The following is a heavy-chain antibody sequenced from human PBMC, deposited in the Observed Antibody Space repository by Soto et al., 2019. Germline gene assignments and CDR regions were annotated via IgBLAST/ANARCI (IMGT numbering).Heavy chain of an antibody. J-gene: IGHJ4*02. CDR2: IYYSGST. V-gene: IGHV4-59*08. CDR1: GGSISSYY. Sequence: SETLSLTCTVSGGSISSYYWSWIRQPPGKGLERIGYIYYSGSTNYNPSLKSRVTISVDTSKNQFSLKLSSVTAADTAVYYCARQTIFGVVFLWGQGTLVTVSS. CDR3: ARQTIFGVVFL. D-gene: IGHD3-3*01.